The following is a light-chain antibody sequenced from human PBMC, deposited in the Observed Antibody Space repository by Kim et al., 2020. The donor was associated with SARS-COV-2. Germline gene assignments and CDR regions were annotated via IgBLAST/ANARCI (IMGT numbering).Light chain of an antibody. V-gene: IGKV3-15*01. Sequence: EIVMTQSPATLSVSPGGRATLSCRASESVSSNLAWYQQKPGQAPRLLIYSAYTRATGIPARFSGTGSGTEFTLTISRLQSEDFAVYYCKQYKNWPPGYTFGQGTKLEI. J-gene: IGKJ2*01. CDR3: KQYKNWPPGYT. CDR2: SAY. CDR1: ESVSSN.